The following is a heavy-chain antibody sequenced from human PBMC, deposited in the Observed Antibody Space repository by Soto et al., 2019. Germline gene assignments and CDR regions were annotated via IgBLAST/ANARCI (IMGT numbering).Heavy chain of an antibody. CDR1: GFTFNNYA. V-gene: IGHV3-23*01. Sequence: GGSLRLSCAASGFTFNNYAMNWVRQTPGKGLEWVSAISGSGGSAYYADSVQGRFIISRDNSKNTLYMQMNSLRAEDAAIYYCVREGSGWYSRGSFDWWGRGEMVTV. J-gene: IGHJ3*01. CDR2: ISGSGGSA. CDR3: VREGSGWYSRGSFDW. D-gene: IGHD6-13*01.